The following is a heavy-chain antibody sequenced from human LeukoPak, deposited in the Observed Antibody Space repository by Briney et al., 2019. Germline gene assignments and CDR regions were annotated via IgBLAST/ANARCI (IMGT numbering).Heavy chain of an antibody. V-gene: IGHV3-23*01. CDR3: AKGPLGYCSTTSCAAGYFDF. CDR2: ISGSGGST. D-gene: IGHD2-2*01. CDR1: GFTFSSYA. Sequence: GGSLRLSCAASGFTFSSYAMSWVRQAPGKGLEWVSDISGSGGSTYYADSVKGWFTISRDNSKNTLYLQVNSLRAEDTAVYYCAKGPLGYCSTTSCAAGYFDFWGQGTLVTVSS. J-gene: IGHJ4*02.